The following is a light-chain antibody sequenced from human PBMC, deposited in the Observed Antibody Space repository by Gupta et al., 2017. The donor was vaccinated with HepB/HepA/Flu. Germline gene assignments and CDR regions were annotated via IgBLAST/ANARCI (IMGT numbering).Light chain of an antibody. Sequence: NIRAEYEVHWYQHLPATAPKLLVYCNDSRPSGVPDRFSGSRSAGTASLAITRLQAEGEANDYCQSYDRSLSGHVVFGGGTKLTVL. CDR2: CND. CDR3: QSYDRSLSGHVV. V-gene: IGLV1-40*03. CDR1: NIRAEYE. J-gene: IGLJ2*01.